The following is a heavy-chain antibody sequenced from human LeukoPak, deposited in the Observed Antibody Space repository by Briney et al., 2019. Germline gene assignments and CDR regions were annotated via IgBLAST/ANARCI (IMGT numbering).Heavy chain of an antibody. D-gene: IGHD2-2*01. CDR2: INHSGST. J-gene: IGHJ5*02. Sequence: SETLSLTCTVSGGSISSGGYYWSWIRQPPGKGLEWIGEINHSGSTNYNPSLKSRVTISVDTSKNQFSLKLSSVTAADTAVYYCARHYCSSTSCPFFDPWGQGTLVTVSS. CDR3: ARHYCSSTSCPFFDP. CDR1: GGSISSGGYY. V-gene: IGHV4-39*01.